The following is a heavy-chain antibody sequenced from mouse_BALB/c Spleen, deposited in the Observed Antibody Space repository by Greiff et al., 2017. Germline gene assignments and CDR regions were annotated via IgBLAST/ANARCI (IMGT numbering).Heavy chain of an antibody. J-gene: IGHJ3*01. CDR2: ISSGGSYT. Sequence: EVKLVESGGGLVKPGGSLKLSCAASGFTFSSYAMSWVRQSPEKRLEWVAEISSGGSYTYYPDTVTGRFTISRDNAKNTLYLEMSSLRSEDTAMFYCANYYRYDAWFAYWGQGTLVTVSA. CDR1: GFTFSSYA. CDR3: ANYYRYDAWFAY. V-gene: IGHV5-9-4*01. D-gene: IGHD2-14*01.